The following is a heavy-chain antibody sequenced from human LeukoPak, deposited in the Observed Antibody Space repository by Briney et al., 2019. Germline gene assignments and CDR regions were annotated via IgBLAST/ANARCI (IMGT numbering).Heavy chain of an antibody. CDR3: AKKRDVFDI. J-gene: IGHJ3*02. CDR1: GFTFSSHA. CDR2: LTDSGGTT. D-gene: IGHD5-24*01. Sequence: GGPLRLSCVASGFTFSSHAMGWVRQAPGKRPEWVSSLTDSGGTTYYVDSVKGRFTISRDNSKNTLYLHMNSLRAEDRAMYYCAKKRDVFDIWGKGTVVAVSS. V-gene: IGHV3-23*01.